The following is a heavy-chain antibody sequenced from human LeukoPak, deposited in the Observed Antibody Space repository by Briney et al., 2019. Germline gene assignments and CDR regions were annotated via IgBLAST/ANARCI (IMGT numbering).Heavy chain of an antibody. J-gene: IGHJ4*02. V-gene: IGHV3-73*01. CDR3: TRHANPDCSGGSCYSGRTDY. CDR1: GFTFSGSA. CDR2: IRSKANSYAT. D-gene: IGHD2-15*01. Sequence: GGSLRLSCAASGFTFSGSAMHWVRQASGKGLEWVGRIRSKANSYATAYAASVKGRFTISRDDSKNMAYLQMNSLKTEDTAVYYCTRHANPDCSGGSCYSGRTDYWGQGTLVTVSS.